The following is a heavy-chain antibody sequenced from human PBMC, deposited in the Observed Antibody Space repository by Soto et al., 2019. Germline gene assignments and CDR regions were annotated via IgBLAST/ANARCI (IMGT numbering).Heavy chain of an antibody. CDR2: IWYDGSNK. CDR3: ARGSDYGDYAGFDY. Sequence: QVQLVESGGGVVQPGRSLRLSCAASGFTFSSYGMHWVRQAPGKGLEWVAVIWYDGSNKYYADSVKGRFTISRDNSKNTLYLKMNSLRAEDTAVYYCARGSDYGDYAGFDYWGQGTLVTVSS. J-gene: IGHJ4*02. D-gene: IGHD4-17*01. CDR1: GFTFSSYG. V-gene: IGHV3-33*01.